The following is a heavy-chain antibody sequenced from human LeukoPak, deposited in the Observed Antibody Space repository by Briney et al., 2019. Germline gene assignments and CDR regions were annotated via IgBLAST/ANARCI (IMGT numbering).Heavy chain of an antibody. Sequence: SETLSLTCAVYGGSFSNYYWSWIRQDPGKGLEWIGEINHSGGTNYNPSLKSRVTISVGTSKNQFSLKLTSVTAADTAVYYCATRDVWGQGTTVTVSS. J-gene: IGHJ6*02. CDR1: GGSFSNYY. CDR2: INHSGGT. V-gene: IGHV4-34*01. CDR3: ATRDV.